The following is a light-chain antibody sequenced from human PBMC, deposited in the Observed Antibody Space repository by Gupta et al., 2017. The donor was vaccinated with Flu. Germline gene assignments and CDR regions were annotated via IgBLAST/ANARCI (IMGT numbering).Light chain of an antibody. V-gene: IGKV1-5*03. CDR1: QSISNW. J-gene: IGKJ2*01. CDR3: QQYDTYPYT. CDR2: KAS. Sequence: PSSLSASVGDRVTITCRASQSISNWLAWYQQKPGKAPKVLIDKASSLESGVPSRFSGSGSGTEFTLTISSLQPDDFAAYYCQQYDTYPYTFGQGTKLEI.